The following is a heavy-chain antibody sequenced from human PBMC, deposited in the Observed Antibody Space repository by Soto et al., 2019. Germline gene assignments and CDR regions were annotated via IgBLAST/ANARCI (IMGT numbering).Heavy chain of an antibody. CDR1: GGTFTSTA. J-gene: IGHJ6*02. Sequence: SVKVSCKASGGTFTSTAFSWVRQAPGQGLEWMGGIIPVLGTPNYAQKFQARLTVTADASTTTVHMELSSLRSDDTAVYYCASSAGLDHLLNYYGLNVWGQGTTVTVS. CDR2: IIPVLGTP. V-gene: IGHV1-69*13. CDR3: ASSAGLDHLLNYYGLNV. D-gene: IGHD6-13*01.